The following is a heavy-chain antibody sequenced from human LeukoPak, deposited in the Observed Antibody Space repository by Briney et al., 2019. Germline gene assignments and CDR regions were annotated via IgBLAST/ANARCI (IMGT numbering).Heavy chain of an antibody. D-gene: IGHD2-8*01. V-gene: IGHV1-2*02. CDR1: GYTFTGYY. CDR2: INPNSGGT. Sequence: GASVKVSCKASGYTFTGYYMHWVRQAPGQGLEWMGWINPNSGGTDYAQKFQGRVTMTRDTSISTAYMELSSLRPDDTAMYYCANSMETPTLDYWGQGTLVTVSS. CDR3: ANSMETPTLDY. J-gene: IGHJ4*02.